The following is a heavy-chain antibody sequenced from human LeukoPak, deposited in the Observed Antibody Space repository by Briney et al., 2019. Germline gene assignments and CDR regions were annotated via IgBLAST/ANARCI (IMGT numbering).Heavy chain of an antibody. V-gene: IGHV3-30*18. CDR2: ISYDGSNK. CDR3: AKDSGSGTYYTDPVRSPFDD. Sequence: GGSLRLSCAASGFTFSSYGMHWVRQAPGKGLEWVAVISYDGSNKYYADSVKGRFTISRDSSKNTLYLQMNSLRAEDTAVYLCAKDSGSGTYYTDPVRSPFDDWGQGTLVTVSS. CDR1: GFTFSSYG. J-gene: IGHJ4*01. D-gene: IGHD3-10*01.